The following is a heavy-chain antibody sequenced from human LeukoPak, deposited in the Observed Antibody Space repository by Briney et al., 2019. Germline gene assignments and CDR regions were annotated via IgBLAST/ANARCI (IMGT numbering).Heavy chain of an antibody. J-gene: IGHJ4*02. D-gene: IGHD3-10*01. CDR2: IYYSGST. CDR1: GGSISSSSYY. CDR3: ARHPQPYGSGKTTFDY. Sequence: SETLSLTCTVSGGSISSSSYYWGWIRQPPGKGLEWIGSIYYSGSTYYNPSLKSRVTISVDTSKNQFSLKLSSVTAADTAVYYCARHPQPYGSGKTTFDYWGQGTLVTVSS. V-gene: IGHV4-39*01.